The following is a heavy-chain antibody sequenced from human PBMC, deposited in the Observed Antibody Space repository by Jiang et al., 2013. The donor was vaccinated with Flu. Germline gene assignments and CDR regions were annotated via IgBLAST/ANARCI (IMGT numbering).Heavy chain of an antibody. CDR1: GYSISSGYY. V-gene: IGHV4-38-2*01. J-gene: IGHJ4*02. CDR2: IYHSGST. D-gene: IGHD1-14*01. Sequence: PGLVKPSETLSLTCAVSGYSISSGYYWGWIRQPPGKGLEWIGSIYHSGSTYYNPSLKSRVTISVDTSKNQFSLKLSSVTAADTAVYYCTGATKQIYVNYFDYWGQGTLVTVSS. CDR3: TGATKQIYVNYFDY.